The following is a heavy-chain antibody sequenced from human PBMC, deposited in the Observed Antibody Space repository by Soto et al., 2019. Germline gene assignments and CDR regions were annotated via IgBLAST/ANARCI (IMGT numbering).Heavy chain of an antibody. CDR2: IYATGTT. Sequence: KTSETLSLTCTVSGASISGFYWSWIRKSAGKGLEWIGRIYATGTTDYNPSLKSRVMMSVDTSKKQFSLKLRSVTAADTAVYYCVRDGTKTLRDWFDPRGQGTLVTVSS. J-gene: IGHJ5*02. CDR3: VRDGTKTLRDWFDP. V-gene: IGHV4-4*07. CDR1: GASISGFY. D-gene: IGHD1-1*01.